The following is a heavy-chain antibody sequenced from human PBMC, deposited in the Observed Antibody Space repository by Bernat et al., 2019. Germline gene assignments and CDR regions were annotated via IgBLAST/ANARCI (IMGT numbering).Heavy chain of an antibody. CDR3: ARGGSKLWFGELLLDY. CDR2: IWYGGSNK. V-gene: IGHV3-33*01. D-gene: IGHD3-10*01. CDR1: GFTFSSYG. J-gene: IGHJ4*02. Sequence: QVQLVESGGGVVQPGRSLRLSCAASGFTFSSYGMHGVRQAPGKGREWVAVIWYGGSNKYYADSVTVRFTISRDNSKDTLYLQMNSLRAEDAAVYYCARGGSKLWFGELLLDYWGQGTLVTVSS.